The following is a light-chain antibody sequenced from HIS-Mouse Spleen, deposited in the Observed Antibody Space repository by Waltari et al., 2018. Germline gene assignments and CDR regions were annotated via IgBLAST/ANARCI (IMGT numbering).Light chain of an antibody. J-gene: IGKJ2*01. CDR3: QQYYSTPYT. CDR1: QSVLYSSNNKNY. CDR2: WAS. Sequence: DIVITQCPDSLAVSLGDTATIHCKSSQSVLYSSNNKNYLAWYQQKPGQPPKLLIYWASTRESGVPDRFSGSGSGTDFTLTISSLQAEDVAVYYCQQYYSTPYTFGQGTKLEIK. V-gene: IGKV4-1*01.